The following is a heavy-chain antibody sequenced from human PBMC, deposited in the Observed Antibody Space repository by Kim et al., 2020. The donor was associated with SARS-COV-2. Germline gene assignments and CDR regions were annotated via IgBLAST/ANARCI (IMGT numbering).Heavy chain of an antibody. D-gene: IGHD4-17*01. Sequence: GGSLRLSCAASGFTFSSYGMHWVRQAPGKGLEWVAVIWYDGSNKYYADSVKGRFTISRDNSKNTLYLQMNSLRAEDTAVYYCARDAPDYGDYGVPDYWGQGTLVTVSS. CDR2: IWYDGSNK. CDR1: GFTFSSYG. J-gene: IGHJ4*02. V-gene: IGHV3-33*01. CDR3: ARDAPDYGDYGVPDY.